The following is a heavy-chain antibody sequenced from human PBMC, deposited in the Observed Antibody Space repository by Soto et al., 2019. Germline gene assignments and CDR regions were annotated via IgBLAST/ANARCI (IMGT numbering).Heavy chain of an antibody. J-gene: IGHJ4*02. V-gene: IGHV3-30*18. Sequence: QVQLVESGGGVVQPGRSLRLSCAASGFTFSTYGMHWVRQAPGKGLEWVAVISYDGSRTYYADSVKGRFTISRDNPKNTLFLQMNSLRAEDTAVYYCAKEGHFVVGPDAYSFDQWGQGTQVTLSS. CDR2: ISYDGSRT. CDR1: GFTFSTYG. CDR3: AKEGHFVVGPDAYSFDQ. D-gene: IGHD2-2*01.